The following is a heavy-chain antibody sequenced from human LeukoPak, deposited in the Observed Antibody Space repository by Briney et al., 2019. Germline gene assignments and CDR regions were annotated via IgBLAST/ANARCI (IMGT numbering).Heavy chain of an antibody. CDR2: INPNSGGT. J-gene: IGHJ4*02. D-gene: IGHD2-2*01. CDR3: AREYCSSTSCWGDY. V-gene: IGHV1-2*02. Sequence: ASVNVSCKASGYTFTGYYMHWVRQAPGQGLEWMGWINPNSGGTNYAQKFQGRVTMTRDTSISTAYMELSRLRSDDTVVYYCAREYCSSTSCWGDYWGQGTLVTVSS. CDR1: GYTFTGYY.